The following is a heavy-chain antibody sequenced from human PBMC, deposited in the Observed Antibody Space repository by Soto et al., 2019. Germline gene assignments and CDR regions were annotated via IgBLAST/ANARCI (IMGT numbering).Heavy chain of an antibody. CDR2: ISAYNGNT. V-gene: IGHV1-18*01. Sequence: ASVKVSCKASGYTFTSYGISWVRQAPGQGLEWMGWISAYNGNTNYAQKHQGRVTMTTDTSTSTAYMELRSLRSDDTAVYYCASSGIAAPLTWYYYYGMDVWGQGTTVTVSS. J-gene: IGHJ6*02. CDR1: GYTFTSYG. D-gene: IGHD6-13*01. CDR3: ASSGIAAPLTWYYYYGMDV.